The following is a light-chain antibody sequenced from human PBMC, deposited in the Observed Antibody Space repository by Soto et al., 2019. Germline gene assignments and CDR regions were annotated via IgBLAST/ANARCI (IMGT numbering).Light chain of an antibody. V-gene: IGKV3-15*01. CDR2: GAS. CDR3: QQSNSWPRT. CDR1: QSVSNN. Sequence: EIVMTQSPATLSVSPGERATLSCRASQSVSNNLAWYQQKPGQAPRLLIWGASTGATGVPARFSGSGSGTEFTLTISSLQSEDFAVYYCQQSNSWPRTFGQGTKLEIK. J-gene: IGKJ2*01.